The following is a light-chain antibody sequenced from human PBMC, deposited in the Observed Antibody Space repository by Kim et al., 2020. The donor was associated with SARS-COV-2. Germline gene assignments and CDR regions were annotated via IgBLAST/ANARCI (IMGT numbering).Light chain of an antibody. V-gene: IGLV3-21*04. Sequence: PGGTARITCGGNSIGSKSVPGYQQMPGQAPVLVISYDSDRPSGIPERFSGSNSGNTATLTISRVEAGDEADYYCQVWDSSSDHRVVFGGGTQLTVL. CDR3: QVWDSSSDHRVV. CDR2: YDS. CDR1: SIGSKS. J-gene: IGLJ2*01.